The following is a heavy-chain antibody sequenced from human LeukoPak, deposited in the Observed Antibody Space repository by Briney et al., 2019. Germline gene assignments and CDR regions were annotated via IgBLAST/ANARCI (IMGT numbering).Heavy chain of an antibody. Sequence: ASVKVSCKASGYTFTSYGISWVRQAPGQGLEWMGWISAYNGATNYAQKFQDRITMTTDTSTTTAHMELRSLTSDDTAVYYCARQELSWRGNYYYYYYMDVWGKGTTVTVSS. V-gene: IGHV1-18*01. CDR1: GYTFTSYG. CDR3: ARQELSWRGNYYYYYYMDV. D-gene: IGHD6-13*01. CDR2: ISAYNGAT. J-gene: IGHJ6*03.